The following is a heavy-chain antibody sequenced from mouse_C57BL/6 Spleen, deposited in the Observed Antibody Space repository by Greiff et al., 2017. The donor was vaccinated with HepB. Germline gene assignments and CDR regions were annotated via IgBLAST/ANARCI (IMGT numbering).Heavy chain of an antibody. V-gene: IGHV1-80*01. Sequence: VQLQQSGAELVKPGASVKISCKASGYAFSSYWMNWVKQRPGKGLEWIGQIYPGDGDTNYNGKFKGKATLTADKSSSTAYMQLSSLTSEDSAVYFCARLPVVATFDYWGQGTTLTVSS. D-gene: IGHD1-1*01. CDR3: ARLPVVATFDY. CDR1: GYAFSSYW. J-gene: IGHJ2*01. CDR2: IYPGDGDT.